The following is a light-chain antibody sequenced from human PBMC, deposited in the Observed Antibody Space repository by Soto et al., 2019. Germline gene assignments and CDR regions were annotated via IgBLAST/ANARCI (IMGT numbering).Light chain of an antibody. CDR2: NTS. CDR3: QQYFSYWT. Sequence: DIQMTQSPSTLSGSVGDRVTITCRASQTISSWLAWYQQKPGKAPNLLIYNTSILESGVPSRFSGSGSGAEFTLTISSLQPADFATYYCQQYFSYWTFGQRTKVDIK. V-gene: IGKV1-5*03. CDR1: QTISSW. J-gene: IGKJ1*01.